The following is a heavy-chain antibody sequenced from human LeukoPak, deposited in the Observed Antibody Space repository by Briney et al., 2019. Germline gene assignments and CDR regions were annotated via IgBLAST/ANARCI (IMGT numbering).Heavy chain of an antibody. CDR1: GGSITSKHW. CDR2: VHHSGGT. Sequence: SETLSLTCTVSGGSITSKHWSWVRQPPGKGLEWIGQVHHSGGTSYNPSLRSRVTISIDKSDNQSSLKLNSVTAANTAVYYCARQGGHYQSDDWGQGTLVTVSS. J-gene: IGHJ4*02. CDR3: ARQGGHYQSDD. D-gene: IGHD2-15*01. V-gene: IGHV4-4*02.